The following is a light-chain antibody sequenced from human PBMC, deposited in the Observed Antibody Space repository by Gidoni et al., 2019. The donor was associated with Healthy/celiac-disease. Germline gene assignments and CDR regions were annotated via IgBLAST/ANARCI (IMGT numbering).Light chain of an antibody. CDR1: NIGSKS. CDR2: DDS. J-gene: IGLJ3*02. V-gene: IGLV3-21*04. CDR3: QVWDSSSDHWV. Sequence: SYVLTQPPSGSVAPGKTARITCGGNNIGSKSGHWYQQKPGQAPVLVIYDDSDRPSGIPERFSGSNSGNTATLTISRVEAGDEADYYCQVWDSSSDHWVFGGGPKLTVL.